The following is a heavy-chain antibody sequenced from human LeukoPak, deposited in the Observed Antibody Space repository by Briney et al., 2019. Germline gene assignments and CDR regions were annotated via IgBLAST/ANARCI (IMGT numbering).Heavy chain of an antibody. CDR3: AKDPAYDSSGYYFDY. Sequence: GGSLRLSCAASVFTFNSYAMSWVRQAPGKGLEWVAAISGSGGSTYYADSVKGRFTISRDNSKNTLYLQMNSLRAEDTAVYYCAKDPAYDSSGYYFDYWGQATLVTVSS. CDR1: VFTFNSYA. CDR2: ISGSGGST. D-gene: IGHD3-22*01. J-gene: IGHJ4*02. V-gene: IGHV3-23*01.